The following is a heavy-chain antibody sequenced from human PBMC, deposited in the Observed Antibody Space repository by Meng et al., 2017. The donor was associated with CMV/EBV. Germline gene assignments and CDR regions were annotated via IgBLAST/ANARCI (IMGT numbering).Heavy chain of an antibody. V-gene: IGHV1-2*02. J-gene: IGHJ6*02. CDR3: ARGMTTDYYYYGMDV. Sequence: ASVKVSCKASGYTFTGYYMHWVRQAPGQGLEWMGWINPNSGGINYAQKFQGRVTMTRDTSISTAYMELSRLRSDDTAVYYCARGMTTDYYYYGMDVWGQGTTVTVSS. CDR1: GYTFTGYY. CDR2: INPNSGGI. D-gene: IGHD4-11*01.